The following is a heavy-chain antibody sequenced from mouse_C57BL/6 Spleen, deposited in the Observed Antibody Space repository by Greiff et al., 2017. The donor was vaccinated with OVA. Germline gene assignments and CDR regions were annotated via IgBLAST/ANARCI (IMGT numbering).Heavy chain of an antibody. CDR3: ARHVPYGSSPYYAMDY. CDR2: FYPGSGSI. CDR1: GYTFTEYT. D-gene: IGHD1-1*01. V-gene: IGHV1-62-2*01. Sequence: QVQLQQSGAELVKPGASVKLSCKASGYTFTEYTIHWVKQRSGQGLEWIGWFYPGSGSIKYNEKFKDKATLTADKSSSTVYMELSSLTSEDSAVYFCARHVPYGSSPYYAMDYWGQGTSVTVSS. J-gene: IGHJ4*01.